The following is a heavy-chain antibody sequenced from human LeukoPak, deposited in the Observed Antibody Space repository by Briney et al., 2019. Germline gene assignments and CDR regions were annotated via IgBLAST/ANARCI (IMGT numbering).Heavy chain of an antibody. J-gene: IGHJ4*02. CDR3: AKDLNPWAVAGTFDY. CDR1: GFTFSSYG. D-gene: IGHD6-19*01. Sequence: PGGSLRLSCAASGFTFSSYGMHWVRQAPGKGLEWVAFIRYDGSNKYYADSVKGRFTISRDNSKNTLYLQMNSLRAEDTAVYYCAKDLNPWAVAGTFDYWGQGTLVTVSS. V-gene: IGHV3-30*02. CDR2: IRYDGSNK.